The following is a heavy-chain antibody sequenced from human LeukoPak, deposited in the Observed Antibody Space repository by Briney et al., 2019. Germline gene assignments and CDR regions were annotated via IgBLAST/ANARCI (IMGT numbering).Heavy chain of an antibody. J-gene: IGHJ3*02. Sequence: SETLSLTCTVSGGSISSSSYYWGWIRQPPGKGLEWIGSIYYSGSTYYNPSLKSRVTISVDTSKNQFSLKLSSVTAADTAVYYCARHHEEANYYDSSGYNDAFDIWGQGTMVTVSS. V-gene: IGHV4-39*07. CDR2: IYYSGST. CDR1: GGSISSSSYY. D-gene: IGHD3-22*01. CDR3: ARHHEEANYYDSSGYNDAFDI.